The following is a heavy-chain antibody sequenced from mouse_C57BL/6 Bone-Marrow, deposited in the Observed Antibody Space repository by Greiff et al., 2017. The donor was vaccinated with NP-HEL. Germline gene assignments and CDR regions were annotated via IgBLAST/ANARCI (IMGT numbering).Heavy chain of an antibody. Sequence: EVQRVESGEGLVKPGGSLTLSCAASGFTFSSYAMSWVRQTPEKRLEWVAYISRGGDYIYYADTVKGRSTISRDNAGNTLYLQLSSLKSEDTAMYYCTRGRGSSFDYWGQGTSVTVSS. V-gene: IGHV5-9-1*02. CDR2: ISRGGDYI. D-gene: IGHD1-1*01. CDR3: TRGRGSSFDY. CDR1: GFTFSSYA. J-gene: IGHJ4*01.